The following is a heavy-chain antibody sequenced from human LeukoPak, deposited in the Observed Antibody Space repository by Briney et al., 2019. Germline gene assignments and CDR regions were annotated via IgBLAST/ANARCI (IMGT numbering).Heavy chain of an antibody. CDR3: ARTALRRAHFDY. CDR2: LNPNSGAT. Sequence: ASVKVSCKTSGYSLTGYYMHWVRQAPGHGLEWMGWLNPNSGATKSAQTVQGRVTMTMDTSISTAYMELSSLRSEDTAVYYCARTALRRAHFDYWGQGTLVTVSS. V-gene: IGHV1-2*02. J-gene: IGHJ4*02. CDR1: GYSLTGYY.